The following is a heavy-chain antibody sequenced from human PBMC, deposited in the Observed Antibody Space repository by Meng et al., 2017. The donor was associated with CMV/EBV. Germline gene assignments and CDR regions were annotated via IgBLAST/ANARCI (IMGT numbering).Heavy chain of an antibody. J-gene: IGHJ4*02. V-gene: IGHV3-48*04. CDR3: ARGYCSSTSCAHDY. Sequence: GSALRLYCASSGFTFTTYSMNGVRQAPGKGLEWDSFISRSSRTIYYADSVKGRFTLYRDNAKNSLYLQMNSLRAEDTAVYYCARGYCSSTSCAHDYWGQGTLVTVSS. D-gene: IGHD2-2*01. CDR2: ISRSSRTI. CDR1: GFTFTTYS.